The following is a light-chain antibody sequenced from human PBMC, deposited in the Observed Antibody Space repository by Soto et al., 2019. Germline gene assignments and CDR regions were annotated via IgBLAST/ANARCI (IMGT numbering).Light chain of an antibody. J-gene: IGLJ2*01. CDR2: DNN. CDR3: GTWDSSLGVVV. CDR1: SSNIGNNY. Sequence: QSVLTQPPSVSAAPGQKVTISCSGSSSNIGNNYVSWYQQLPGTAPKLLIYDNNKRPSGIPDRFSGYKSGTSATLGITGLQNGDEADYYCGTWDSSLGVVVFGGAIKLTVL. V-gene: IGLV1-51*01.